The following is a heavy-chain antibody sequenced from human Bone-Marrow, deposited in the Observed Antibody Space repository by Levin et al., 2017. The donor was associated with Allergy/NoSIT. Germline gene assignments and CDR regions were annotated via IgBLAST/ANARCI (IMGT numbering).Heavy chain of an antibody. J-gene: IGHJ4*02. CDR3: ARDLDTSELFDS. CDR1: GFTFSIYS. CDR2: ISSSGSDM. Sequence: GGSLRLSCTVSGFTFSIYSINWVRQAPGKGLEWVSSISSSGSDMYYVDSVRGRFTISRDNSKNTLYLQMNSLRAEDTAVYYCARDLDTSELFDSWGQGTLVTVAS. D-gene: IGHD1-1*01. V-gene: IGHV3-21*01.